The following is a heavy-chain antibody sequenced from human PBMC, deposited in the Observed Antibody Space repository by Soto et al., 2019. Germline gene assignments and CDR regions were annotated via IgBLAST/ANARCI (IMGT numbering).Heavy chain of an antibody. CDR3: ARLTSHQRPIIAVAGPYYYGMDV. CDR1: GYSFTSYW. CDR2: IYPGDSDT. J-gene: IGHJ6*02. D-gene: IGHD6-19*01. Sequence: PGESLKISCKGSGYSFTSYWIGWVRQMPGKGLEWMGIIYPGDSDTRYSPSFQGQVTISADKSISTAYLQWSSLKASDTAMYYCARLTSHQRPIIAVAGPYYYGMDVWGQGTTVTVSS. V-gene: IGHV5-51*01.